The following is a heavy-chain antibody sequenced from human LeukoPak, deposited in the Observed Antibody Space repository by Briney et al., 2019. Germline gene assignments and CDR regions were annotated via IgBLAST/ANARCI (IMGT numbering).Heavy chain of an antibody. V-gene: IGHV1-69*05. CDR1: GGTFSSYA. Sequence: VASVKVSCKASGGTFSSYAISWVRQAPGQGLEWMGGIIPIFGTANYAQKFQGRVTMTRDMSTSTVYMELSSLRSEDTAVYYCATQAPDYYDSSATKGDHDAFDIWGQGTMVTVSS. CDR2: IIPIFGTA. J-gene: IGHJ3*02. CDR3: ATQAPDYYDSSATKGDHDAFDI. D-gene: IGHD3-22*01.